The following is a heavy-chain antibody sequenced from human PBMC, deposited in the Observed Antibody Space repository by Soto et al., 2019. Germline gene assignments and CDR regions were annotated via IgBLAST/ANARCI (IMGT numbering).Heavy chain of an antibody. J-gene: IGHJ6*02. CDR3: AKDRSSGYCSSTSCYTGYYYYYGMDV. Sequence: GGSLRLSCAASGFPFSSYAMSWVRQAPGKGLEWVSAISGNGAETSYADSVKGRFTISRDNSKNTLYLQMNSLRAEDTAVYYCAKDRSSGYCSSTSCYTGYYYYYGMDVWGQGTTVTVSS. D-gene: IGHD2-2*02. CDR2: ISGNGAET. V-gene: IGHV3-23*01. CDR1: GFPFSSYA.